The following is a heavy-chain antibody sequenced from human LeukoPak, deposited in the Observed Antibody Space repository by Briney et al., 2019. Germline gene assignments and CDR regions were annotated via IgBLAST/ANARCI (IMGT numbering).Heavy chain of an antibody. CDR1: GFTVSSNY. CDR3: AREDYSGSYSS. D-gene: IGHD1-26*01. Sequence: GGSLRLSCAASGFTVSSNYMSWVRQAPGKGLEWVSVIYSGGSTYYADSVKGRFTISRDNSKNALYLQMSSLRAEDTAVYYCAREDYSGSYSSWGQGTLVTVSS. J-gene: IGHJ4*02. CDR2: IYSGGST. V-gene: IGHV3-53*01.